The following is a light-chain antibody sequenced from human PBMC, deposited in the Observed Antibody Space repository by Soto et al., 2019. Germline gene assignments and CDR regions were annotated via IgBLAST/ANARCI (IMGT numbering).Light chain of an antibody. V-gene: IGLV1-40*01. J-gene: IGLJ2*01. CDR2: SKS. CDR1: SSNIGAGYD. CDR3: QSYDSSLRGLV. Sequence: QSVLTQPPSVSGAPGQRVTISCTGSSSNIGAGYDVHWYQQLPGTAPKLLIYSKSNRPSGVPDRFSGSKSGTSASLAITGLQAEDEADYYCQSYDSSLRGLVFGGGTKLTVL.